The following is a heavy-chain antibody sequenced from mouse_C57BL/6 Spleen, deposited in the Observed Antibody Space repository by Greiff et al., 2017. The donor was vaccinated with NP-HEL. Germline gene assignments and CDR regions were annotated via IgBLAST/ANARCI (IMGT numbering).Heavy chain of an antibody. D-gene: IGHD1-1*01. CDR1: GYTFTDYN. J-gene: IGHJ1*03. V-gene: IGHV1-18*01. CDR2: INPNNGGT. CDR3: ARGYGRSYWYFDV. Sequence: VHVKQSGPELVKPGASVKIPCKASGYTFTDYNMDWVKQSHGKSLEWIGDINPNNGGTIYNQKFKGKATLTVDKSSSTAYMELRSLTSEDTAVYYCARGYGRSYWYFDVWGTGTTVTVSS.